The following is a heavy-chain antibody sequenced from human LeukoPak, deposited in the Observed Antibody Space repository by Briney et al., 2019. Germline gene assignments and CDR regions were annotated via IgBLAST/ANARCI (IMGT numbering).Heavy chain of an antibody. CDR2: INVGNGNT. CDR1: GYTFTNYL. J-gene: IGHJ4*02. Sequence: GASVKVSCKASGYTFTNYLMHWVRQAPGQRLERMGWINVGNGNTKYSQKFQGRVTITRDTSGSTAYMELTSLRSEDTAVYYCASGQSIAADWGQGTLVTVSS. D-gene: IGHD6-13*01. CDR3: ASGQSIAAD. V-gene: IGHV1-3*01.